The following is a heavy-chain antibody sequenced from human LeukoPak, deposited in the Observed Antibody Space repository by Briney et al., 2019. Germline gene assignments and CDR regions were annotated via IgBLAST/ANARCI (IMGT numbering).Heavy chain of an antibody. Sequence: GGSLRLSCAASGFTVSSNYMSWVRQAPGKGLEWASVIYSGGSTYYADSVKGRFTISRDNSKNTLYLQLNSLNADDTAVYYRAREPWFSRVLGGGVLDYWGQGTLVTVSS. D-gene: IGHD6-13*01. CDR2: IYSGGST. J-gene: IGHJ4*02. CDR1: GFTVSSNY. V-gene: IGHV3-66*02. CDR3: AREPWFSRVLGGGVLDY.